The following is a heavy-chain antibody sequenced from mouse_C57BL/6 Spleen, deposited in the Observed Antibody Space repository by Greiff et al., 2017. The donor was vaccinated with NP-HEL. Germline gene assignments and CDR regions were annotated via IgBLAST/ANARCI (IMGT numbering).Heavy chain of an antibody. CDR3: ARGTHYHWDY. D-gene: IGHD1-2*01. V-gene: IGHV1-64*01. J-gene: IGHJ2*01. Sequence: QVQLQQPGAELVKPGASVKLSCKASGYTFTSYWMHWVKQRPGQGLEWIGMIHPYSGSTNYNEKFKSKATLTVDKSSSTAYMQLSSLSSEDSAVYYCARGTHYHWDYWGQGTTLTVSS. CDR2: IHPYSGST. CDR1: GYTFTSYW.